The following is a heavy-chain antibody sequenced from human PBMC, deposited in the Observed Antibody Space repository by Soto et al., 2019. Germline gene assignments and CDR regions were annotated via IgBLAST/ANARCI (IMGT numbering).Heavy chain of an antibody. J-gene: IGHJ5*02. D-gene: IGHD1-26*01. CDR2: ISGSGVST. Sequence: MSRISTDKGKGLDWVSAISGSGVSTYYADSVKGRFTISRDNSKNTLYLQMNSLRAEDTAVYYCANGFHGRLVSFPLGCWFDPSGQPPLLNVSS. CDR3: ANGFHGRLVSFPLGCWFDP. V-gene: IGHV3-23*01.